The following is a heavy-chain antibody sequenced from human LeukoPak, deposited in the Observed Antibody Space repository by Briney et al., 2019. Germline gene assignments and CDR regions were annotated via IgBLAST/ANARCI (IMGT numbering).Heavy chain of an antibody. CDR3: AKDFWSTYDAY. D-gene: IGHD3-3*01. J-gene: IGHJ4*02. CDR2: IRNDGGSR. Sequence: LPGGSLRLSCAASGFTFSDFGMHWVRQAPGKGLEWVAYIRNDGGSRMYADSVKGRFTISRDDSKNTLSLQMNSLRAEDTALYYCAKDFWSTYDAYWGQGTVVTVSS. V-gene: IGHV3-30*02. CDR1: GFTFSDFG.